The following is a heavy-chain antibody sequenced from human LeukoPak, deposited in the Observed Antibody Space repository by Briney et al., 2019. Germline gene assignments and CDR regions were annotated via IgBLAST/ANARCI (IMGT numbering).Heavy chain of an antibody. V-gene: IGHV1-69*13. D-gene: IGHD6-13*01. CDR1: EGTFSSYA. J-gene: IGHJ6*02. CDR2: IIPIFGTA. CDR3: ARDPGIAAAGTVGDGMDV. Sequence: GASVKVSCKASEGTFSSYAISWVRQAPGQGLEWMGGIIPIFGTANYAQKFQGRVTITADESTSTAYMELSSLRSEDTAVYYCARDPGIAAAGTVGDGMDVWGQGTTVTVSS.